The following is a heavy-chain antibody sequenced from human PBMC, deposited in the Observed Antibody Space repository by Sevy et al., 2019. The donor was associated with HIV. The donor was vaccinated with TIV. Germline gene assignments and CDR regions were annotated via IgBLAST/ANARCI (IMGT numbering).Heavy chain of an antibody. D-gene: IGHD2-8*01. Sequence: GGSLRLSCAASGFTLSKYSMSWVRQPPGKGLEWVSTLSFGGGEINYADSVKGRFTISRDNSKSSVYLQMNNLRPEDTAVYYCAREGCTKPHDYWGQGSLVTVSS. CDR3: AREGCTKPHDY. V-gene: IGHV3-23*01. CDR2: LSFGGGEI. J-gene: IGHJ4*02. CDR1: GFTLSKYS.